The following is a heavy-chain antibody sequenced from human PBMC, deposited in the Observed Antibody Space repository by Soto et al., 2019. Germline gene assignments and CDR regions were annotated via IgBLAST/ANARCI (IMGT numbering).Heavy chain of an antibody. V-gene: IGHV2-5*02. Sequence: QITLKESGPTLVKPTQTLTLTCTFSGFSLSTSGVGVGWIRQPPGKALEWLALIYWDDDKRYSPSLKRRLTITKDTSKNPVVLTMTNMDPVDTATYYCAHTLPPWGGMDVWGQGTPVTVSS. CDR1: GFSLSTSGVG. CDR2: IYWDDDK. J-gene: IGHJ6*02. D-gene: IGHD7-27*01. CDR3: AHTLPPWGGMDV.